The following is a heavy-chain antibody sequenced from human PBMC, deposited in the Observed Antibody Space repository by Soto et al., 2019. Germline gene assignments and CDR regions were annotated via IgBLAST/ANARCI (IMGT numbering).Heavy chain of an antibody. V-gene: IGHV3-15*01. Sequence: GGSWRLSCAASGFTFSNAWMSWLGRGRGRGLEWVGRIKRKIDGGTTDYAAHVESGCSISRSNLKNTLYLQMTSLKTEDADVYYCTIRTRCSSGSTGHYCGPPTLLPVSS. J-gene: IGHJ4*02. CDR1: GFTFSNAW. CDR3: TIRTRCSSGSTGHY. D-gene: IGHD6-19*01. CDR2: IKRKIDGGTT.